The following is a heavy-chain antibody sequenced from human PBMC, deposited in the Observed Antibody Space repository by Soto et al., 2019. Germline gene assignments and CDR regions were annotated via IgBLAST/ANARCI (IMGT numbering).Heavy chain of an antibody. CDR1: GGSISSGGYS. Sequence: SETLSLTCAVSGGSISSGGYSWSWIRQPPGKGLEWIGYIYHSGSTYYNPSLKSRVTISVDRSKNQFPLKLSSVTAADTAVYYCAREYSSSWYGAFDIWGQGTMVTVSS. CDR2: IYHSGST. J-gene: IGHJ3*02. D-gene: IGHD6-13*01. CDR3: AREYSSSWYGAFDI. V-gene: IGHV4-30-2*01.